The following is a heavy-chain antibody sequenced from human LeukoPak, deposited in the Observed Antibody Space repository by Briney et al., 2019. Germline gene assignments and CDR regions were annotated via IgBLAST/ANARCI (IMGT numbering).Heavy chain of an antibody. CDR2: ISAYNGNT. J-gene: IGHJ4*02. CDR1: GYTFTSYG. V-gene: IGHV1-18*01. CDR3: ARDFESMIVVVTSPFGY. D-gene: IGHD3-22*01. Sequence: EASVKVSCKASGYTFTSYGISWVRQAPGQGLEWMGWISAYNGNTNYAQKLQGRVTMTTDTSPSTAYMELRSLRSDDTAVYYCARDFESMIVVVTSPFGYWGQGTLVTVSS.